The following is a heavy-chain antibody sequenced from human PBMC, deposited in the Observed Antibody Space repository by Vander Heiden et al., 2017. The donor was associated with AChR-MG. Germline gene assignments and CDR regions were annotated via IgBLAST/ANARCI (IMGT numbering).Heavy chain of an antibody. V-gene: IGHV3-53*02. CDR3: ARLWFGQFVDY. Sequence: EVQLVETGGGLIQPGGSLRLSCSASGFTVRTNYIGWVRQAPGKGLEWISSIYRSDNTFYSESVKGRFTISRDNSKNTLYLQMSSLRAEDTAVYYCARLWFGQFVDYWGQGTLVTVST. CDR2: IYRSDNT. D-gene: IGHD3-10*01. J-gene: IGHJ4*02. CDR1: GFTVRTNY.